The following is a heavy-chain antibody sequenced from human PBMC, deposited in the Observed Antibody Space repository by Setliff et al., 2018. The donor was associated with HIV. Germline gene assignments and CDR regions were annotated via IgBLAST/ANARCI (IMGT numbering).Heavy chain of an antibody. V-gene: IGHV3-30*01. CDR2: ISYDGSDK. J-gene: IGHJ4*02. CDR1: GFTFSNYA. D-gene: IGHD4-17*01. CDR3: ARDLYPLTTRYSFDY. Sequence: GGSLRLSCAASGFTFSNYALHWVRQAPGKGLEWLAVISYDGSDKYYADSVKGRFTISRDNSKNTLYLQMNSLRAEDTAVYYCARDLYPLTTRYSFDYWGQGTLVTVSS.